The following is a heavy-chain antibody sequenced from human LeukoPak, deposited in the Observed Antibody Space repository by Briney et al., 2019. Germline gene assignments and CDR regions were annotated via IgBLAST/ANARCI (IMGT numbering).Heavy chain of an antibody. J-gene: IGHJ5*02. CDR2: IKSKTDGGTT. Sequence: GGSLRLSCAASGFTFNNAWMSWVRQAPGKGLEWVGRIKSKTDGGTTDYAAPVKGRFTISRDDSKKTLSLQMNSLKTEDTAVYYCTTDSVYYDSSGTIDPWGQGTLVTVSS. CDR1: GFTFNNAW. D-gene: IGHD3-22*01. V-gene: IGHV3-15*01. CDR3: TTDSVYYDSSGTIDP.